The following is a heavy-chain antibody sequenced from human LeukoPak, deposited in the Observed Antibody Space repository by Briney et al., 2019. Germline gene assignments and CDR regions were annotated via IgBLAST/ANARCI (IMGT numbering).Heavy chain of an antibody. CDR1: GFTFSSYG. CDR3: ARVSPGGSYYYYMDV. Sequence: PGGSLRLSCAASGFTFSSYGMHWVRQAPGKGLEWVAFIRYDGSNKYYADSVKGRFTISRDNAKNSLYLQMNSLRAEDTAVYYCARVSPGGSYYYYMDVWGKGTTVTVSS. CDR2: IRYDGSNK. V-gene: IGHV3-30*02. J-gene: IGHJ6*03. D-gene: IGHD1-26*01.